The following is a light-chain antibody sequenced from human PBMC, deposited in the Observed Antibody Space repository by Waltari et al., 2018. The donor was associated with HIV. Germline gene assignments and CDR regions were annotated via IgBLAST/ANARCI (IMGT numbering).Light chain of an antibody. CDR1: VVAKKY. V-gene: IGLV3-27*01. CDR2: KDS. J-gene: IGLJ3*02. CDR3: YSAADNIGV. Sequence: SYELTQPSSVSVSPGQTARITCTGDVVAKKYARWFQQKPGQAPALVIYKDSERPSGIPERFSGSSSGTTVTLTISGAQVEDEADYYCYSAADNIGVFGGGTKLTVL.